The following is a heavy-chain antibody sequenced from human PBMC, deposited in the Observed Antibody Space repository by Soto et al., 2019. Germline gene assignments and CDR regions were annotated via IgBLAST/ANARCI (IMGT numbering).Heavy chain of an antibody. J-gene: IGHJ6*02. CDR3: ARGEYYDFWSGYYAYYYGMDV. Sequence: GASVKVSCKASGYPFTSYDINWVRQATGQGLEWMGWMNPNSGNTGYAQKFQGRVTMTRNTSISTAYMELSSLRSEDTAVYYCARGEYYDFWSGYYAYYYGMDVWGQGTTVTVSS. V-gene: IGHV1-8*01. CDR2: MNPNSGNT. D-gene: IGHD3-3*01. CDR1: GYPFTSYD.